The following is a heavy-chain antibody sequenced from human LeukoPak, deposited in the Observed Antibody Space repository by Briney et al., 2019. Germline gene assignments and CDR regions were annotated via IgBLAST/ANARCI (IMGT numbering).Heavy chain of an antibody. V-gene: IGHV4-31*03. Sequence: SQTLSLTCTVSGFSISSSDYYWSWIRQHPTKGLEWIGYISYSGGTYYNPSLKSRVTISEDTSKNHFSLRLSSVTAADTAVYYCARNFDSYNAFDIWGQGTMVTVSS. CDR1: GFSISSSDYY. CDR2: ISYSGGT. CDR3: ARNFDSYNAFDI. J-gene: IGHJ3*02. D-gene: IGHD3-22*01.